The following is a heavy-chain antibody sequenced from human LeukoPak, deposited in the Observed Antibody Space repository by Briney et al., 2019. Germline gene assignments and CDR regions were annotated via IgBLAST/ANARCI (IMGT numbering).Heavy chain of an antibody. CDR2: ISGSGGST. Sequence: PGGSLRLSCAASGLTFSSYAMSWVRQAPGKGLEWVSAISGSGGSTYYADSVKGRFTISRDNSKNTLYLQMNSLRAEDTAVYYCAKDLYRAAAGTALDYWGQGTLVTVSS. CDR1: GLTFSSYA. J-gene: IGHJ4*02. V-gene: IGHV3-23*01. CDR3: AKDLYRAAAGTALDY. D-gene: IGHD6-13*01.